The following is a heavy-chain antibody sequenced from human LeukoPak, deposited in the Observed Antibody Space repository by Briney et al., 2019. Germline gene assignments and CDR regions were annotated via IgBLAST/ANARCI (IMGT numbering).Heavy chain of an antibody. J-gene: IGHJ4*02. V-gene: IGHV3-23*01. Sequence: GGSLRLSCAASGFTFSSYAMGWVRQAPGKGLEWVSAISGSGGSTYYADSVKGRFTISRDNSKNTLYLQMNSLRAEDTAVYYCAKAFYYYDSSGYYSNYFDYWGQGTLVTVSS. D-gene: IGHD3-22*01. CDR3: AKAFYYYDSSGYYSNYFDY. CDR1: GFTFSSYA. CDR2: ISGSGGST.